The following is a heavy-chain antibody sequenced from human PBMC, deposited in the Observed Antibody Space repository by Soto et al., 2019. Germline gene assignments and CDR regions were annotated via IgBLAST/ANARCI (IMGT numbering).Heavy chain of an antibody. CDR2: FDPEDGET. CDR3: ATEDIVVLPAAIRVLDI. CDR1: GYTLTELS. V-gene: IGHV1-24*01. Sequence: ASVKVSCKVSGYTLTELSMHWVRQAPGKGLEWMGGFDPEDGETIYAQKFQGRVTMTEDTSTDTAYVELSSLRSEDTAVYYCATEDIVVLPAAIRVLDIWGQGTMVTVSS. D-gene: IGHD2-2*01. J-gene: IGHJ3*02.